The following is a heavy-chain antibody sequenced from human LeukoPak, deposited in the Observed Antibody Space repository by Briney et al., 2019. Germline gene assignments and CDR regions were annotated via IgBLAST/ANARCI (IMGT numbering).Heavy chain of an antibody. CDR1: GYTFTGYY. J-gene: IGHJ3*02. V-gene: IGHV1-2*02. Sequence: GASVKVSCKASGYTFTGYYMHWVRQAPGQGPEWMGWINPNSGGTNYAQKFQGRVTMTRDTSISTAYMELSRLRSDDTAVYYCARVDCSSTSCYRLNAFDAFDIWGQGTMVTVSS. D-gene: IGHD2-2*01. CDR3: ARVDCSSTSCYRLNAFDAFDI. CDR2: INPNSGGT.